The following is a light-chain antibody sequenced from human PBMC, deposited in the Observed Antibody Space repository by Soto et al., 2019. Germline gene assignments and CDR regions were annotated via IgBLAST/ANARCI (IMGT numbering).Light chain of an antibody. Sequence: DIVMTQSPLSLPVTPGEPASISCRSSQSLLHSNGYSYVDWYLQKPGQSPQLLIYLGSNRASGVPDRFSGSGSGTDFALTISRVEPEDFALYFCQQYGSSPGTFGQGTKVDIK. V-gene: IGKV2-28*01. CDR3: QQYGSSPGT. J-gene: IGKJ1*01. CDR1: QSLLHSNGYSY. CDR2: LGS.